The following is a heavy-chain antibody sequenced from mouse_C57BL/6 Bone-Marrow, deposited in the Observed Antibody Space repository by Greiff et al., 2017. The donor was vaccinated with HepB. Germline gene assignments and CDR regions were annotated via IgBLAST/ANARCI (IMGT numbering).Heavy chain of an antibody. D-gene: IGHD1-1*01. V-gene: IGHV1-4*01. CDR1: GYTFTSYT. Sequence: VKLQESGAELARPGASVKMSCKASGYTFTSYTMHWVKQRPGQGLEWIGYINPSSGYTKYNQKFKDKATLTADKSSSTAYMQLSSLTSEDSAVYYCARAPLRYGFAYWGQGTLVTVSA. CDR3: ARAPLRYGFAY. CDR2: INPSSGYT. J-gene: IGHJ3*01.